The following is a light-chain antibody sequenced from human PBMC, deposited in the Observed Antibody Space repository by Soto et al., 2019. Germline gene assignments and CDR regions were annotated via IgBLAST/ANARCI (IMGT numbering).Light chain of an antibody. V-gene: IGKV3-20*01. J-gene: IGKJ1*01. CDR1: QSVSSSY. CDR2: GAS. CDR3: QQYETFSGT. Sequence: EIVLTQSPGTLSLSPGERATLSCRASQSVSSSYLVWYQQKPGQAPRLLIYGASSRATGIPDRFSGSGSGTDFTLTIASLQPDDFATYYCQQYETFSGTFGPGTKVEI.